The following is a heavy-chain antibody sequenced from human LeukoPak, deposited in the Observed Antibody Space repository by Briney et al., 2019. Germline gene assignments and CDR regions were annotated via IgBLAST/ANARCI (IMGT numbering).Heavy chain of an antibody. CDR1: GYTFTGYY. Sequence: ASVKVSCKASGYTFTGYYMHWVRQAPGQGLEWMGWINPNSGGTNYAQKFRGWVTMTRDTSISTAYMELSRLRSDDTAVYYCARARIAVAGSKAFDPWGQGTLVTVSS. J-gene: IGHJ5*02. D-gene: IGHD6-19*01. CDR3: ARARIAVAGSKAFDP. CDR2: INPNSGGT. V-gene: IGHV1-2*04.